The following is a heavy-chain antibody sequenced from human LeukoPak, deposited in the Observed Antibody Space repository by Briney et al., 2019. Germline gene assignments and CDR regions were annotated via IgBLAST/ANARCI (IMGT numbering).Heavy chain of an antibody. CDR2: ISGSGGST. Sequence: GGSLRLSGAASGFTFSSYGMSWVRQAPGKGLEWVSAISGSGGSTYYADSVKGRFTISRDNSKNTLYLQMNSLRAEDTAVYYCATAPSNTGSGDYWGQGTLVTVSS. CDR3: ATAPSNTGSGDY. D-gene: IGHD3-10*01. J-gene: IGHJ4*02. V-gene: IGHV3-23*01. CDR1: GFTFSSYG.